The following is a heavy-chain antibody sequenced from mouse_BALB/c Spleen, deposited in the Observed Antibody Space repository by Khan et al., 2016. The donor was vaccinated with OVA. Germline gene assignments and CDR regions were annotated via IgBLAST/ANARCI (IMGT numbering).Heavy chain of an antibody. J-gene: IGHJ2*01. D-gene: IGHD2-14*01. CDR3: ARNDMYDVNFDY. CDR1: GYTFTSYV. Sequence: VQLQQSGPELVKPGASVKMSCKASGYTFTSYVIHWVKQKAGQGLEWIGYIYTFNDDTKYNEKFKGKVTLTSDRSSRKAYMTLRSLTTEDSACYYCARNDMYDVNFDYWGQGTTLTVSP. V-gene: IGHV1S136*01. CDR2: IYTFNDDT.